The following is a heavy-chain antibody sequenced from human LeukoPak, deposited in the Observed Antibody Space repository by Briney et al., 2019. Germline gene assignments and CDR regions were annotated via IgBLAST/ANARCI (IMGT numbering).Heavy chain of an antibody. V-gene: IGHV1-2*02. CDR1: GYTFTGYY. CDR3: ARDYYLRYFDY. D-gene: IGHD3-22*01. J-gene: IGHJ4*02. CDR2: INPNSGGT. Sequence: GVSVKASCKASGYTFTGYYMHWVRQAPGQGLEWMGWINPNSGGTNYAQRFQGRVTMTRDTSISTAYMELSRLRSDDTAVYYCARDYYLRYFDYWGQGTLVPVSS.